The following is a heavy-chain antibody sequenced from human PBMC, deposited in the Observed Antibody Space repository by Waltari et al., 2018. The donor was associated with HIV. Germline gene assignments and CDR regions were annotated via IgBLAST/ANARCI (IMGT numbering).Heavy chain of an antibody. CDR3: ARDPATVSSGMDV. J-gene: IGHJ6*02. Sequence: QVQLVQSETQLKKPGASLKVSCKASGYRFIGFYIHWVRQAPGQGLEWVGYINPNTGATDYAQKFQGRVTVTGEPCISTAYMEITTLRSVDTAIYYWARDPATVSSGMDVWGQGTTVIVSS. CDR1: GYRFIGFY. V-gene: IGHV1-2*02. D-gene: IGHD3-3*01. CDR2: INPNTGAT.